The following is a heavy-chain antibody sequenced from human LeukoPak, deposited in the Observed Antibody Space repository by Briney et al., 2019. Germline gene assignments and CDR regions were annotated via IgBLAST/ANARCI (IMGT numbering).Heavy chain of an antibody. J-gene: IGHJ4*02. Sequence: PSETLSLTCAVYGGSFSGYYWSWIRQPPGKGLEWIGEINHSGSTNYNPSLKSRVTISVDTSKNQFSLKLSSVTAADTAVYYCARGGGYSSGWYGYWGQGTLVTVSS. CDR2: INHSGST. D-gene: IGHD6-19*01. CDR1: GGSFSGYY. V-gene: IGHV4-34*01. CDR3: ARGGGYSSGWYGY.